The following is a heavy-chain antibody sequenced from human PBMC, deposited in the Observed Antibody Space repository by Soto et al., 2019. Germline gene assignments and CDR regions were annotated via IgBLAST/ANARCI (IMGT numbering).Heavy chain of an antibody. V-gene: IGHV1-18*01. D-gene: IGHD3-10*01. J-gene: IGHJ4*02. CDR3: VRDLDGSGSYYTDY. Sequence: QVQLVQSGAEVKKPGASVKVSCKASGYTFSIYGINWVRQAPGQGLEWTGWTRPNNGNTKYAQNLQGRVTTTTDTSTSTAYMELRSLRPDDTAVYYCVRDLDGSGSYYTDYWGQGTLVTVSS. CDR2: TRPNNGNT. CDR1: GYTFSIYG.